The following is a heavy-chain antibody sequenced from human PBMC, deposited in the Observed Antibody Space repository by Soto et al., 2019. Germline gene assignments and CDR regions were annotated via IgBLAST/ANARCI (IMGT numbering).Heavy chain of an antibody. Sequence: VGSLRLSCAASGFTFSDFAIHWVRQTPGKGLEWVALISHDESKKYYTDSVKGRFTISRDNSKNTLYLQMNNMRVEDTAVYYCARIHRSSGYSYDSWGQGTLVTVSS. D-gene: IGHD3-22*01. CDR1: GFTFSDFA. J-gene: IGHJ4*02. CDR3: ARIHRSSGYSYDS. CDR2: ISHDESKK. V-gene: IGHV3-30-3*01.